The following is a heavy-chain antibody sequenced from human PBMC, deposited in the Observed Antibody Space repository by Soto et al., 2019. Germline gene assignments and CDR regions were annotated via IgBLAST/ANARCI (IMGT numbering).Heavy chain of an antibody. J-gene: IGHJ5*02. D-gene: IGHD3-22*01. CDR1: GGSIGSSSYY. V-gene: IGHV4-39*01. CDR3: ARSLDSSGSSFDP. CDR2: ISYRGST. Sequence: QMQLQESGPGLVKPSETLSLTCTVSGGSIGSSSYYWGWIRQPPGKGLECIGSISYRGSTYYNPSLKSRVTISVDTSRDPFSLNLSSVTAADTAVYYCARSLDSSGSSFDPWGQGTLVTVSS.